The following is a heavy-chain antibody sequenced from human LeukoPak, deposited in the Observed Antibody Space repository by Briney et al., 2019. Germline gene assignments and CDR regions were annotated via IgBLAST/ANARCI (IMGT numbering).Heavy chain of an antibody. J-gene: IGHJ3*02. CDR2: ISQNGDS. D-gene: IGHD2-2*02. Sequence: SETLSLTCGVYGGSLSFYYWSWIRQSPGKGLEWIAEISQNGDSNYNPSLKSRVTISLDTSKNQLSLKLNSVTAADTAVYYCARAGGSWDQLLYEAAFDIWGQGTMVTVSS. CDR3: ARAGGSWDQLLYEAAFDI. CDR1: GGSLSFYY. V-gene: IGHV4-34*01.